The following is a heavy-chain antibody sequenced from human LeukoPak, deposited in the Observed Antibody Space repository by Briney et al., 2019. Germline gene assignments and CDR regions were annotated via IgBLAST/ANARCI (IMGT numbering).Heavy chain of an antibody. D-gene: IGHD6-19*01. J-gene: IGHJ6*03. CDR2: IRSSGSTI. V-gene: IGHV3-48*03. CDR3: ARVGENSGWTAYEGNYYSYMDV. CDR1: GFTFSSYE. Sequence: GGSLRLSCAASGFTFSSYEMNWVRQAPGKGLEWVSYIRSSGSTIYYADSVKGRFTISRDNAKNSLYLQMNSLRAEDTAVYCGARVGENSGWTAYEGNYYSYMDVWGKGTTVTISS.